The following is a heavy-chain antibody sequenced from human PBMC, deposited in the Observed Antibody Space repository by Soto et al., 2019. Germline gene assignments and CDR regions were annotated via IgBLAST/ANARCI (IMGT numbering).Heavy chain of an antibody. Sequence: SETLPLTCTVSGVSISSSSYYVGWIRPPPGKGLEWIGSIYYSGSTYYNPSLKSRVTISVDTSKSQFSLKLSSVTAADTAVYYCTCIFSGGYGYGFYYYGMDVWGQGTTVTVS. CDR1: GVSISSSSYY. CDR3: TCIFSGGYGYGFYYYGMDV. D-gene: IGHD5-18*01. J-gene: IGHJ6*02. V-gene: IGHV4-39*01. CDR2: IYYSGST.